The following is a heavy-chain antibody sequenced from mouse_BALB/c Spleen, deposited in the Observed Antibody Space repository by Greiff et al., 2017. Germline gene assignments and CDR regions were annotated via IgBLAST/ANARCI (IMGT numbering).Heavy chain of an antibody. CDR3: ARKGGYYGNYYAMDY. J-gene: IGHJ4*01. Sequence: EVQGVESGGGLVQPGGSRKLSCAASGFTFSSFGMHWVRQAPEKGLEWVAYISSGSSTIYYADTVKGRFTISRDNPKNTLFLQMTSLRSEDTAMYYCARKGGYYGNYYAMDYWGQGTSVTVSS. V-gene: IGHV5-17*02. D-gene: IGHD2-1*01. CDR2: ISSGSSTI. CDR1: GFTFSSFG.